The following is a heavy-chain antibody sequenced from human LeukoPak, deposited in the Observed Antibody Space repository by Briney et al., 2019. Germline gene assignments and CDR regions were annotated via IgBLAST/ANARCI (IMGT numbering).Heavy chain of an antibody. D-gene: IGHD6-25*01. V-gene: IGHV3-7*01. CDR3: GAAPLS. Sequence: GGSLRLSCAASGFPFSDYWMSWVRQAPGKGLEWVANIKQDGIGKNYVDSVKGRFTISRDNAKKSVFLQMSGLRVEDTAVYYCGAAPLSWGQGTLVTVSS. CDR2: IKQDGIGK. CDR1: GFPFSDYW. J-gene: IGHJ5*02.